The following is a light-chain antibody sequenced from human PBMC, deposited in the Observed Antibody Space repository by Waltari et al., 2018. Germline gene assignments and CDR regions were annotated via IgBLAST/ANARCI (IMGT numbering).Light chain of an antibody. J-gene: IGKJ2*01. CDR3: QQANSFPYT. Sequence: DIQMTQSPSSVSASVGDRVTITCRASQDISSWLAWYQQKPGKAPELLIYSSSTLHFGVLSRFSGSRSGTEFSLTITGLQPDDSATYFCQQANSFPYTYGQGTKLDI. CDR1: QDISSW. CDR2: SSS. V-gene: IGKV1D-12*01.